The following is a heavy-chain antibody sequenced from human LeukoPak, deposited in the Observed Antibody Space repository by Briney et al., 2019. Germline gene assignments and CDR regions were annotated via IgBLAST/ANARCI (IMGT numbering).Heavy chain of an antibody. Sequence: GSLRLSCAASGFTFSSYSMNWVRQAPGKGLEWVSSISSSSSYIYYADSVKGRFTISRDNAKNSLYLQMNSLRAEDTAVYYCASGSHYDILTGYYKEDYWGQGTLVTVSS. CDR2: ISSSSSYI. CDR1: GFTFSSYS. CDR3: ASGSHYDILTGYYKEDY. V-gene: IGHV3-21*01. D-gene: IGHD3-9*01. J-gene: IGHJ4*02.